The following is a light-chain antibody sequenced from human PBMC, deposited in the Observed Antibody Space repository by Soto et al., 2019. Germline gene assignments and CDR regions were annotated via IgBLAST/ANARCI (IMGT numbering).Light chain of an antibody. CDR1: SSDVWSYNL. J-gene: IGLJ1*01. CDR3: CSYADSSRIYV. CDR2: EGS. Sequence: QSALTQPASVSGSPGQSITISCTGTSSDVWSYNLVSWYQQHPGKAPKLMIDEGSTRPSGISNRFSGSKSGNTASLTISGLQAEDEAEYYCCSYADSSRIYVFGSGTKLTVL. V-gene: IGLV2-23*01.